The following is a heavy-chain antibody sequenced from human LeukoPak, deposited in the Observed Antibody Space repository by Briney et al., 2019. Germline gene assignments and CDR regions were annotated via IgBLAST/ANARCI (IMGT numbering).Heavy chain of an antibody. CDR3: AKGPAMVRGTFDP. CDR2: IRYDGTNK. CDR1: GFTFSNYD. D-gene: IGHD3-10*01. J-gene: IGHJ5*02. V-gene: IGHV3-30*02. Sequence: GGSLRLSCAASGFTFSNYDLHWVRQAPGKGLEWVAFIRYDGTNKYSADSVKGRFTISRDNSKNTLYLQMNSLRTEETAVYYCAKGPAMVRGTFDPWGQGTLVTVSS.